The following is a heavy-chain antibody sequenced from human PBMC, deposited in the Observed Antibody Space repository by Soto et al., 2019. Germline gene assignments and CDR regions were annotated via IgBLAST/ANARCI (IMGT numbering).Heavy chain of an antibody. J-gene: IGHJ6*03. V-gene: IGHV3-74*01. CDR2: INSDGSST. Sequence: GGSLRLSCAASGFTFSSYWMHWVRQAPGKGLVWVSRINSDGSSTSYADSVKGRFTISRDNAKNTLYLQMNSLRAEDTAVYYCARAREYCSSTSCYGESYMDVWGKGTTVTVSS. CDR1: GFTFSSYW. CDR3: ARAREYCSSTSCYGESYMDV. D-gene: IGHD2-2*01.